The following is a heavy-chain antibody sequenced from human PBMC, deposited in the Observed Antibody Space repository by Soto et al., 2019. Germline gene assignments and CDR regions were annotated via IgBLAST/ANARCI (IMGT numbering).Heavy chain of an antibody. CDR3: AGEGTTISHNYYGMDV. V-gene: IGHV3-7*01. J-gene: IGHJ6*04. CDR1: GFTFSSYW. D-gene: IGHD4-17*01. CDR2: IKQDVSEK. Sequence: PGGSLRLSGAVSGFTFSSYWMSWVLQAPGKVLEWVANIKQDVSEKYYVDSVKGRFSISRDNAKNSVYLQMNNLRDEDTAVYYCAGEGTTISHNYYGMDVWGKGTTVTVSS.